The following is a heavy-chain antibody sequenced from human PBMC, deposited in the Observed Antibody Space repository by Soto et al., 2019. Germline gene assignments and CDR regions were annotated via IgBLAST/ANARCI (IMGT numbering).Heavy chain of an antibody. Sequence: GGSLRLSCAASGFNFSNYAMSWVRQAPGKGLEWVSLISATGGGTYYADSVKGRFTISRDNSHNTLYLQVHSLTAEDTAVYYCAKDRRAGGNSAFYFDFWGQGTLVTVSS. V-gene: IGHV3-23*01. CDR2: ISATGGGT. D-gene: IGHD3-16*01. J-gene: IGHJ4*02. CDR3: AKDRRAGGNSAFYFDF. CDR1: GFNFSNYA.